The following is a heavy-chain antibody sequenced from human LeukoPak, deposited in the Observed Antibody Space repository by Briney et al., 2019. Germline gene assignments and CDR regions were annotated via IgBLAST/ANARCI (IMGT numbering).Heavy chain of an antibody. J-gene: IGHJ4*02. D-gene: IGHD2-2*01. V-gene: IGHV4-38-2*02. CDR1: GYSISSGYY. CDR3: ARDWAAARGYYFDY. CDR2: IYHSGST. Sequence: PSDTLSLTCTVSGYSISSGYYWGWLRQPPGTGLEWIGSIYHSGSTYYNPSLKSRVTISVDTSKNQFSLKLSFVTAADTAVYYCARDWAAARGYYFDYWGQGTLVTVSS.